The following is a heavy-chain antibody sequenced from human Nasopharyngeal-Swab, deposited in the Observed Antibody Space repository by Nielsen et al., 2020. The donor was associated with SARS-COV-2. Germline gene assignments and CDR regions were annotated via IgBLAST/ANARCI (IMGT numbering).Heavy chain of an antibody. D-gene: IGHD4-23*01. CDR3: ARAVVLGKFDY. Sequence: ASVKVSCKASGYTFTSYDINWVRQATGQGLEWMGWMNPNSGNTGYAQKFQGKVTMTRNTSISTAYMELSCLRSEDTAVYYCARAVVLGKFDYWGQGTLVTVSS. V-gene: IGHV1-8*01. CDR1: GYTFTSYD. CDR2: MNPNSGNT. J-gene: IGHJ4*02.